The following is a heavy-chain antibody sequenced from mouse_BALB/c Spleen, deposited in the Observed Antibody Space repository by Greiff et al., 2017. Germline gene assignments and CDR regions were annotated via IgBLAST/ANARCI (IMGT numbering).Heavy chain of an antibody. CDR2: IYPGDGDT. D-gene: IGHD1-1*01. CDR3: ARSPPYYYSSSYDAMDY. J-gene: IGHJ4*01. V-gene: IGHV1-80*01. Sequence: QVQLQQSGAELVRPGSSVKISCKASGYAFSSYWMNWVKQRPGQGLEWIGQIYPGDGDTNYNGKFKGKATLTADKSSSTAYMQLSSLTSEDSAVYYCARSPPYYYSSSYDAMDYWGQGTSVTVAS. CDR1: GYAFSSYW.